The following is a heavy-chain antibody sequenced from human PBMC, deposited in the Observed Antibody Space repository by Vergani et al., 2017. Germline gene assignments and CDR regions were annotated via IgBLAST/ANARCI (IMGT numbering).Heavy chain of an antibody. CDR2: IYYSENK. V-gene: IGHV4-39*01. CDR1: GGSITYGAFY. Sequence: QVQLQESGPGLVKPSETLSHNCTVSGGSITYGAFYWGWIRQSPGKGLEWIGSIYYSENKFYNPSLESRVTLSIDTTKNQFSLKLKSVTAADTAVYYCARCFRDEGMIYGGTVENWFDPWGQGTLVTVSS. CDR3: ARCFRDEGMIYGGTVENWFDP. J-gene: IGHJ5*02. D-gene: IGHD3-22*01.